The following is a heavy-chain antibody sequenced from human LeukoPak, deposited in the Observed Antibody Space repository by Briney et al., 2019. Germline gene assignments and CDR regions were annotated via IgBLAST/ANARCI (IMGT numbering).Heavy chain of an antibody. J-gene: IGHJ6*02. CDR3: ARGEPYYYDSSGYLGDV. CDR2: ISGSGSTI. Sequence: SGGSLRLSCAASGFTFSSYEMNWVRQAPGKGLEWVSYISGSGSTIYYADSVKGRFTISRDNAKNSLYLQMNSLRAEDTAVYYCARGEPYYYDSSGYLGDVWGQGTTVTVSS. V-gene: IGHV3-48*03. CDR1: GFTFSSYE. D-gene: IGHD3-22*01.